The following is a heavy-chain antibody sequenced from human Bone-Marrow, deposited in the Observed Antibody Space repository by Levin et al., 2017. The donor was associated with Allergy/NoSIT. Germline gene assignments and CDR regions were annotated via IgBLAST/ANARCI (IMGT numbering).Heavy chain of an antibody. J-gene: IGHJ4*02. CDR1: GYTFSDYY. CDR3: SRGGTSSNDY. D-gene: IGHD6-13*01. CDR2: INPKRGDA. Sequence: ASVKVSCTVSGYTFSDYYMHWVRQAPGQGLEWMGWINPKRGDANTAQKFEGRVVLTRDTSISTAYMEVRRLRSDDTAPYYCSRGGTSSNDYWGQGTLDTVSS. V-gene: IGHV1-2*02.